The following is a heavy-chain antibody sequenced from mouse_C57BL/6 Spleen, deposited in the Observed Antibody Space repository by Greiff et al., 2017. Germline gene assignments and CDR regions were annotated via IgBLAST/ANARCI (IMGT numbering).Heavy chain of an antibody. D-gene: IGHD2-5*01. CDR1: GYTFTSYW. J-gene: IGHJ4*01. V-gene: IGHV1-53*01. CDR3: ARCPYSNYAMDY. CDR2: INPSNGGT. Sequence: VQLQQPGTELVKPGASVKLSCKASGYTFTSYWMHWVKQRPGQGLEWIGNINPSNGGTNYNEKFKSEATLTVDKSSRTAYMQLSSLTSEDSAVYYCARCPYSNYAMDYWGQGTSVTVSS.